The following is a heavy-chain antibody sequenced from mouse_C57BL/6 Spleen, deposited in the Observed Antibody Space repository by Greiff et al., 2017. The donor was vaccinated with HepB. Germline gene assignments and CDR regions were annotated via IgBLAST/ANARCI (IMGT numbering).Heavy chain of an antibody. Sequence: DVKLQESGPGLVKPSQALSSTGSVTGDSITSGYYWKWIGQLQGNKREWMGYISYEGSNNYNPSLKNRISITRDTSKNQFFLKLNSVTTEDTATYYCAREDYYYGSSRNAMDYWGQGTSVTVSS. CDR2: ISYEGSN. CDR1: GDSITSGYY. CDR3: AREDYYYGSSRNAMDY. J-gene: IGHJ4*01. V-gene: IGHV3-6*01. D-gene: IGHD1-1*01.